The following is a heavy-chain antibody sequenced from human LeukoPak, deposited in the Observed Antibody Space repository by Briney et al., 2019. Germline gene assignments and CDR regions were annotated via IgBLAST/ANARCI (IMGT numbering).Heavy chain of an antibody. CDR1: GGSISRYY. J-gene: IGHJ4*02. Sequence: SSETLSLTCTVSGGSISRYYWSRRRQPPGKGLQWIGYISYSGSTNYNPSLKSRVTISLHTSKNQFSLRLSSLTAADTAVYYCARRHFYSGRAYYFLDYWGQGTLVTVSS. D-gene: IGHD3-22*01. V-gene: IGHV4-59*01. CDR3: ARRHFYSGRAYYFLDY. CDR2: ISYSGST.